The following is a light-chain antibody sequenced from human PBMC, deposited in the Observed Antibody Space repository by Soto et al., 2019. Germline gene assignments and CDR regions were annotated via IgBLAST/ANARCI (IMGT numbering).Light chain of an antibody. Sequence: EVVLTQSPGSLSLSPGQRATLSCRASQSVDSTFFAWYQQKPGQAPRLLIYDASTRATGIPARFSGSGSGTEFTLTIGGLQSEDFAVYYCQQYNYWPPWTFGQGTKVEIK. CDR3: QQYNYWPPWT. J-gene: IGKJ1*01. V-gene: IGKV3-15*01. CDR2: DAS. CDR1: QSVDSTF.